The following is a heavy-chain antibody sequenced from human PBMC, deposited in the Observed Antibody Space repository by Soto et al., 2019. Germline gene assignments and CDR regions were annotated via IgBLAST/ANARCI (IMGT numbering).Heavy chain of an antibody. J-gene: IGHJ4*02. CDR3: ARALIYYGDYGYYFDY. CDR2: IYTSGNT. Sequence: QVQLQESGPRLVKPSETLSLTCTVSGGSIRSYYWSWIRQPAGKGLEWIGRIYTSGNTNYNPSLKSRVTMSVDTSKNQFSLNLSSVTAADTAVYYCARALIYYGDYGYYFDYWGQGTLVTVSS. D-gene: IGHD4-17*01. CDR1: GGSIRSYY. V-gene: IGHV4-4*07.